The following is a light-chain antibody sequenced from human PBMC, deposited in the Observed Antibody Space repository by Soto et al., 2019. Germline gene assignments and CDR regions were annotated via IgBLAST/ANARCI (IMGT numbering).Light chain of an antibody. J-gene: IGLJ1*01. CDR2: EGS. Sequence: QSALAQLGSGSGSTGQSITISCTGNSIGLGSYNLVSWYQHHPGKAPKLMIYEGSKRPSGVSNRFSGSKSGNTASLTISGLQAEDEADYSCCSYLGSGSYVFGTGTKVTVL. V-gene: IGLV2-23*01. CDR3: CSYLGSGSYV. CDR1: SIGLGSYNL.